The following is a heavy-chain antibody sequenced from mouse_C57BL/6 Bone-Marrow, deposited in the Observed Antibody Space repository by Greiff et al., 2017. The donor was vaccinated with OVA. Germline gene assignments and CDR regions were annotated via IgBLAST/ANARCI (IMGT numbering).Heavy chain of an antibody. Sequence: QVQLQQSGPELVKPGASVKISCKASGYAFSSSWMNWVKQRPGKGLEWIGRIYPGDGDTNYNGKFKGKATLTADKSSSTAYMQLSSLTSEDSAVYFCARRGVLRFYFDYWGQGTTLTVSS. CDR1: GYAFSSSW. CDR2: IYPGDGDT. D-gene: IGHD1-1*01. V-gene: IGHV1-82*01. CDR3: ARRGVLRFYFDY. J-gene: IGHJ2*01.